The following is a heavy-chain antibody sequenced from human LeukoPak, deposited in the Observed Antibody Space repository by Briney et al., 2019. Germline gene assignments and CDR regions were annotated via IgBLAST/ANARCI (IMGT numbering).Heavy chain of an antibody. Sequence: PSETLSLTCAVYGGSFSGYYWSWIRQPPGKGLEWIGEINHSGSTNYNPSLKSRVTISVDTSKNQSSLKLSSVTAADTAVYYCARLANGVCDWGQGTLVTVSS. D-gene: IGHD2-8*01. CDR2: INHSGST. CDR1: GGSFSGYY. J-gene: IGHJ4*02. V-gene: IGHV4-34*01. CDR3: ARLANGVCD.